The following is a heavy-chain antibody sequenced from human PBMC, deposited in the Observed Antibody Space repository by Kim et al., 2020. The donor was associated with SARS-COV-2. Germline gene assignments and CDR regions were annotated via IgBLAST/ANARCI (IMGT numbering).Heavy chain of an antibody. V-gene: IGHV1-69*13. CDR1: GGTFSSYA. Sequence: SVKVSCKASGGTFSSYAISWVRQAPGQGLEWMGGIIPIFGTANYAQKFQGRVTITADESTSTAYMELSSLRSEDTAVYYCARGYSGYDYAIPHYYYGMDVWGQGTTVTVSS. D-gene: IGHD5-12*01. CDR3: ARGYSGYDYAIPHYYYGMDV. J-gene: IGHJ6*02. CDR2: IIPIFGTA.